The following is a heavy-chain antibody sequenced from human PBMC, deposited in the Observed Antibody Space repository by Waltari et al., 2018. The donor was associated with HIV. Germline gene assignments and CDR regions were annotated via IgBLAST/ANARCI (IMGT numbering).Heavy chain of an antibody. CDR1: GGSIAIGPYY. CDR2: IYDSGYT. D-gene: IGHD5-18*01. CDR3: ARGWDTARVAGDYFGMDV. J-gene: IGHJ6*02. Sequence: QVQLQASGPGLVRPPQTLSLTCTVSGGSIAIGPYYWSWTRQHPGKGLEWIGYIYDSGYTFYNPTLKSRVAMSVETSKNQFSLRLNSVTAADTAVYYCARGWDTARVAGDYFGMDVWGQGTTVTVSS. V-gene: IGHV4-31*03.